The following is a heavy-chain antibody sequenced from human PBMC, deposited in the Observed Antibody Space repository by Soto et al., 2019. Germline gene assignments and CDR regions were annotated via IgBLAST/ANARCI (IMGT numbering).Heavy chain of an antibody. CDR1: GYTFTGYY. V-gene: IGHV1-2*02. D-gene: IGHD3-22*01. CDR3: ARETFPGYYYDSSGSYGMDV. J-gene: IGHJ6*02. Sequence: ASVKVSCKASGYTFTGYYMHWVRQAPGQGLEGMGWINPNSGGTNYAQKFQGRVTMTRDTSISTAYMELSRLRSDDTAVYYCARETFPGYYYDSSGSYGMDVWGQGTTVTVSS. CDR2: INPNSGGT.